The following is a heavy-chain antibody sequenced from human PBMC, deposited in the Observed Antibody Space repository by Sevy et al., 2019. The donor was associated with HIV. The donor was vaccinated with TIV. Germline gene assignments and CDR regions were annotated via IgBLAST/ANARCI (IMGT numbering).Heavy chain of an antibody. CDR1: GGTFSSYA. CDR3: AGDRVKRITIFGVVITDYYYYGMDV. CDR2: IIPIFGTA. J-gene: IGHJ6*02. D-gene: IGHD3-3*01. Sequence: ASVKVSCKASGGTFSSYAISWVRQAPGQGLEWMGGIIPIFGTANYAQKFQGRVTITADESTSTAYMELSSLRSEDTAVYYCAGDRVKRITIFGVVITDYYYYGMDVWGQGTTVTVSS. V-gene: IGHV1-69*13.